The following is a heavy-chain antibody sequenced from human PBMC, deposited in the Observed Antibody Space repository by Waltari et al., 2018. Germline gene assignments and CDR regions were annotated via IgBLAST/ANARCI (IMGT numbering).Heavy chain of an antibody. J-gene: IGHJ5*02. D-gene: IGHD2-15*01. V-gene: IGHV1-2*02. CDR3: ARGSCSGGSCYSPWFDP. Sequence: QVQLVQSGAEVKKPGASVKVSCKASGHTFTGYYMHGVRKAHEQGREWMGWINPNSGGTNYAQKFQGRVTMTRDTSISTAYMELSRLRSDDTAVYYCARGSCSGGSCYSPWFDPWGQGTLVTVSS. CDR2: INPNSGGT. CDR1: GHTFTGYY.